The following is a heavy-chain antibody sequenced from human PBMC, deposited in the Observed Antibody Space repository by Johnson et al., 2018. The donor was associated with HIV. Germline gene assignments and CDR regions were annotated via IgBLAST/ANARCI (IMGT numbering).Heavy chain of an antibody. V-gene: IGHV3-23*04. CDR2: IRGSGDST. D-gene: IGHD1-26*01. J-gene: IGHJ3*02. CDR1: GFTFSSYA. CDR3: AKGRWELLAGAFDI. Sequence: VQLVESGGGLVQPGGSLRLSCAASGFTFSSYAMSWVRQAPGKGLEWVSAIRGSGDSTYYADYVKGRFTISRDNSKNTLYVQMNSLRAEDTAAYYCAKGRWELLAGAFDIWGQGTTVTVSS.